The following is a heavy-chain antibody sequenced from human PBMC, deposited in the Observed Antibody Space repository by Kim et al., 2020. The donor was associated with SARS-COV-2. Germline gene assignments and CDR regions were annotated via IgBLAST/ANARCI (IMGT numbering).Heavy chain of an antibody. CDR3: ARGGSSWYSYFDY. V-gene: IGHV5-51*01. D-gene: IGHD6-13*01. J-gene: IGHJ4*02. Sequence: YSPSFQGQVTISADKSISTAYRQWSSLKASDTAMYYCARGGSSWYSYFDYWGQGTLVTVSS.